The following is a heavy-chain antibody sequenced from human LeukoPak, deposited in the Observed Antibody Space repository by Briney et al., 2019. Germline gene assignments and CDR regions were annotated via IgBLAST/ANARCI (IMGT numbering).Heavy chain of an antibody. Sequence: SETLSLTCTVSGGSIRSYYWSWIRQPPGKGLEWIGEINHSGSTNYNPSLKSRVTISVDTSKNQFSLKLSSVTAADTAVYYCARLYYYDSSGYYGTLDDAFDIWGQGTMVTVSS. CDR1: GGSIRSYY. CDR2: INHSGST. CDR3: ARLYYYDSSGYYGTLDDAFDI. V-gene: IGHV4-34*01. D-gene: IGHD3-22*01. J-gene: IGHJ3*02.